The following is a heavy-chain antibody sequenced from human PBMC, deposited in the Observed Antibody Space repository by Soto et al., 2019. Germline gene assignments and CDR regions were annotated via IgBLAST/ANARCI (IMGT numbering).Heavy chain of an antibody. V-gene: IGHV3-30*18. J-gene: IGHJ3*02. CDR1: GFTFSSYG. CDR2: ISYDGSNK. CDR3: AKGSSSWMNDAFYI. Sequence: GGSLRLSCAASGFTFSSYGMHWVRQAPGKGLEWVAVISYDGSNKYYADSVKGRFTISRDNSKNTLYLQMNSLRAEDTAVYYCAKGSSSWMNDAFYIWGQGTMVTVSS. D-gene: IGHD6-13*01.